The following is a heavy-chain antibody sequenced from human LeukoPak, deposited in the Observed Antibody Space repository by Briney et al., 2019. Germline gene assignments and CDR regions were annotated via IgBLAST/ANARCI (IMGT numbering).Heavy chain of an antibody. CDR2: IYHSGST. Sequence: PSETLSLTCTVSGYSISSGYYWGWIRQPPGKGLEWIGSIYHSGSTYYNPSLKSRVTISVDTSKNQFSLKLSSVTAADTAVYYCARAMITMVRGVKVDPWGQGTLVTVSS. V-gene: IGHV4-38-2*02. J-gene: IGHJ5*02. CDR1: GYSISSGYY. CDR3: ARAMITMVRGVKVDP. D-gene: IGHD3-10*01.